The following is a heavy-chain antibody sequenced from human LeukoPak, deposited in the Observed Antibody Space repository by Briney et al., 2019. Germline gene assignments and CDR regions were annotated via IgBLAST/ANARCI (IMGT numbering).Heavy chain of an antibody. J-gene: IGHJ6*02. D-gene: IGHD5-18*01. CDR1: GYTLTELS. CDR2: FDPEDGET. V-gene: IGHV1-24*01. CDR3: ATDVDTAMATTYYYYYGMDV. Sequence: ASVKVSCTVSGYTLTELSMHWVRQAPGKGLEWMGGFDPEDGETIHAQKFQGRVTMTEDTSTDTAYMELSSLRSEDTAVYYCATDVDTAMATTYYYYYGMDVWGQGTTVTVSS.